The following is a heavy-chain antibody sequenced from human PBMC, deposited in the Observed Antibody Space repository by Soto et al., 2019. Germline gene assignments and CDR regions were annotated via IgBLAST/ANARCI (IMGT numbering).Heavy chain of an antibody. Sequence: PSEALSLTCTVSGGSISRYYWSWIRQPPGKGLEWIGSIYYRGNTYYNPSLKSRVTISVDTSKNHFSLNLSSLTAADTAVYYCARVDSNGGLDYWGQGILVTVS. D-gene: IGHD3-22*01. CDR3: ARVDSNGGLDY. J-gene: IGHJ4*01. V-gene: IGHV4-59*05. CDR1: GGSISRYY. CDR2: IYYRGNT.